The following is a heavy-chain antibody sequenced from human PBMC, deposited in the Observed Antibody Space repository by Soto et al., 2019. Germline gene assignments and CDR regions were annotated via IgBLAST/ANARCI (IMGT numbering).Heavy chain of an antibody. CDR2: IYWDDEE. J-gene: IGHJ5*02. CDR3: AHRRSGSGSHFSFDT. D-gene: IGHD1-26*01. Sequence: QITLKESGPTLVKPTQTLTLTCTFSGFSLTTSGVGVGWIRQPPGKALEWLALIYWDDEERYRPSLKSSLTITKDTSKNQVVLTLTNMDPVDTATYYCAHRRSGSGSHFSFDTWGQGILVTVYS. V-gene: IGHV2-5*02. CDR1: GFSLTTSGVG.